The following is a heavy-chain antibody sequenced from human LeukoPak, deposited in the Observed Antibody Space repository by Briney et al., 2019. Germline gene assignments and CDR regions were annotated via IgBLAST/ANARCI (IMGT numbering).Heavy chain of an antibody. J-gene: IGHJ4*02. CDR2: ISDDGNSP. D-gene: IGHD3-10*01. CDR1: GFTFSTYA. Sequence: PGGSLRLSCAASGFTFSTYAMTWVRQAPGKGLEYVSSISDDGNSPYYAQSVKGRFTIYRDNSKNTLYLQMNSLRAEDTAIYYCAKGLSPMVRGVITPIWWGQGTLVTVSS. CDR3: AKGLSPMVRGVITPIW. V-gene: IGHV3-23*01.